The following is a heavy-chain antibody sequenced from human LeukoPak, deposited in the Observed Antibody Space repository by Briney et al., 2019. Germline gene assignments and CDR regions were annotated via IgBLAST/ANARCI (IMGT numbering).Heavy chain of an antibody. J-gene: IGHJ4*02. V-gene: IGHV1-69*11. CDR3: ARDRGYDSSGYDDY. Sequence: SVKVSCKASGGTFSSYAISWVRQAPGQGLEWMGRIIPILGTANYAQKFQGRVTITTDESTSTAYMELSSPRSEDTAVYYCARDRGYDSSGYDDYWGQGTLVTVSS. CDR2: IIPILGTA. D-gene: IGHD3-22*01. CDR1: GGTFSSYA.